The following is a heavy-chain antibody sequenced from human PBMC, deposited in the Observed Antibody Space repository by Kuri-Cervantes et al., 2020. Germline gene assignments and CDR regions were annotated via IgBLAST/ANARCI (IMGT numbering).Heavy chain of an antibody. V-gene: IGHV3-33*01. CDR1: GFTFSSYG. D-gene: IGHD4-17*01. CDR3: ARDGADYGDYEQIYYYYYGMDV. Sequence: GESLKISCAASGFTFSSYGMHWVRQAPGKGLEWVAVIWYDGSNKYYADSVKGRFTISRDNSKNTLYLQMNSLRAEDTAVYYCARDGADYGDYEQIYYYYYGMDVWGQGTTVTVSS. J-gene: IGHJ6*02. CDR2: IWYDGSNK.